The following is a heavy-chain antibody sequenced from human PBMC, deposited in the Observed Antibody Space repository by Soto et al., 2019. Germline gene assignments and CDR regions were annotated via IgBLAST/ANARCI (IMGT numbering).Heavy chain of an antibody. CDR1: GGSISSSNW. Sequence: PSETLSLTCAVSGGSISSSNWWSWIRQPPGKGLEWIGTIYYTGTTYYNPSLQSRVTISIDTSKNQFSLNLNSVTAADTAVYYCARNWNLALVPAAYFDSWGQGTMVTVSS. V-gene: IGHV4-39*01. CDR2: IYYTGTT. J-gene: IGHJ4*02. D-gene: IGHD2-2*01. CDR3: ARNWNLALVPAAYFDS.